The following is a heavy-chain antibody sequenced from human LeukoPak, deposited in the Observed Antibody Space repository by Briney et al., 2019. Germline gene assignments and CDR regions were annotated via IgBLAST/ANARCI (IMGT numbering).Heavy chain of an antibody. D-gene: IGHD2-15*01. CDR3: AKDEEVVDFDY. J-gene: IGHJ4*02. CDR1: GFTFTNYA. Sequence: GGSLRLSCAASGFTFTNYAMTWVRQAPGKGLEWVSAISGSGGSTYYADSVKGRFTISRDNSKNTLYLQMNSLRAEDTAVYYCAKDEEVVDFDYWGQGTLVTVSS. CDR2: ISGSGGST. V-gene: IGHV3-23*01.